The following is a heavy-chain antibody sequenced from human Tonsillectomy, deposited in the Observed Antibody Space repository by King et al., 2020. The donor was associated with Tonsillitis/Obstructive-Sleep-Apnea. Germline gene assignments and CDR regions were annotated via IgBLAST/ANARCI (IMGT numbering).Heavy chain of an antibody. D-gene: IGHD3-16*01. Sequence: EVQLVESGGGLVQPGGSLRLSCAASGFTFSSYEMNWVRQAPGEGLEWVSYISSSGSTIYYADSVKGRFTISRDNAKNSLYLQMNSLRAEDTAVYYCAREERAPGGAGNWFDPWGQGTLVTVSS. CDR3: AREERAPGGAGNWFDP. J-gene: IGHJ5*02. CDR2: ISSSGSTI. CDR1: GFTFSSYE. V-gene: IGHV3-48*03.